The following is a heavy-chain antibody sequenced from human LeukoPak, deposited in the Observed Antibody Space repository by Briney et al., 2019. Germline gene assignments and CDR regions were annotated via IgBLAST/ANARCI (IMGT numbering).Heavy chain of an antibody. J-gene: IGHJ4*02. CDR2: IYYSGTT. D-gene: IGHD6-19*01. CDR3: ARRAGYSSAWYDY. V-gene: IGHV4-39*01. Sequence: SETLSLTCTVSGGSVSNSSYYWGWVRQPPGKGLEWIGTIYYSGTTYYNPSLKSRVTISVDTSKNQFSMKLNSVTAADTAVYYCARRAGYSSAWYDYWGQGTLVTVSS. CDR1: GGSVSNSSYY.